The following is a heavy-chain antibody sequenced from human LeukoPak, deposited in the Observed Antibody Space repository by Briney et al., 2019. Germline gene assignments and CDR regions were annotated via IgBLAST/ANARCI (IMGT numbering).Heavy chain of an antibody. CDR2: ISWNSGSI. V-gene: IGHV3-9*01. D-gene: IGHD3-10*01. CDR1: GFTFDDYA. Sequence: GGSLRLSCAASGFTFDDYAMHWVRQAPGRGLEWVSGISWNSGSIGYADSVKGRFTISRDNAKNSLYLQMNSLRAEDTALYYCARVPTYGSGMTDIWGQGTMVTVSS. J-gene: IGHJ3*02. CDR3: ARVPTYGSGMTDI.